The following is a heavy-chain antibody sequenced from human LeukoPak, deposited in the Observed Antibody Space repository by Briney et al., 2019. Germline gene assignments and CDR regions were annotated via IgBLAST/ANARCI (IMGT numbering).Heavy chain of an antibody. V-gene: IGHV3-30*01. J-gene: IGHJ6*03. CDR1: GFTFSSYA. D-gene: IGHD3-16*01. CDR3: ARDQGSLPVWFYYYMDV. CDR2: ISYDGTNK. Sequence: GGSLRLSCAASGFTFSSYAMHWVRQAPGKGLEWLAVISYDGTNKYYADSVKGRFTISRDNSKNTLYLQMNSLRDEDTVVYYCARDQGSLPVWFYYYMDVWGSGTTVTVSS.